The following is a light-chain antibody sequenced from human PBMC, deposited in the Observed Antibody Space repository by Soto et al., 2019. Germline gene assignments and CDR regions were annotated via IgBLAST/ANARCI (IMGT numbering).Light chain of an antibody. CDR1: QTISSW. V-gene: IGKV1-5*03. CDR2: KAS. J-gene: IGKJ1*01. Sequence: DIQMTQSPATLSGSVGDRVTITCRASQTISSWLAWYQQKPGKAPKLLIYKASTLKSGVPSRFSGSGSGTEFTLTISSLQPDDFATYYCHPYNGWTLGQGTKV. CDR3: HPYNGWT.